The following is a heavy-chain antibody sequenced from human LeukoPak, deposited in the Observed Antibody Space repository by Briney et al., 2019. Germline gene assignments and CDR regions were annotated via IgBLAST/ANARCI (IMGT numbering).Heavy chain of an antibody. Sequence: SETLSLTCTVSGGSISSSSYYWGWIRRPPGKGLEWVGSIYYSGSTYYNPSLKSRVTISVDTSKNQFSLKLSSVTAADTAVYYCARVGPYIEVDPWGQGTLAIVSS. CDR1: GGSISSSSYY. CDR2: IYYSGST. D-gene: IGHD5-12*01. J-gene: IGHJ5*02. CDR3: ARVGPYIEVDP. V-gene: IGHV4-39*07.